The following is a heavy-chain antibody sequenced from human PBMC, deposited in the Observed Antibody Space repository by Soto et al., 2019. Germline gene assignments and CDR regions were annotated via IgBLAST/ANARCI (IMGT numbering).Heavy chain of an antibody. CDR1: GFTFSSYG. CDR3: AKDSSSYYYGMDV. V-gene: IGHV3-30*18. CDR2: ISYDGSNK. J-gene: IGHJ6*02. Sequence: QVQLVESGGGVVQPGRSLRLSCAASGFTFSSYGMHWVRQAPGKGLEWVAGISYDGSNKYYADSVKGRFTISRDNSKNTLYLQMNSLRAEDTAVYYCAKDSSSYYYGMDVWGQGTTVTVSS.